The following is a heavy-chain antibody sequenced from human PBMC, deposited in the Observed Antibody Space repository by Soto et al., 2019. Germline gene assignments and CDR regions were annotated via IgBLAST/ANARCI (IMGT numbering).Heavy chain of an antibody. CDR3: ARIQTYYDFWSGYYTAVDY. D-gene: IGHD3-3*01. Sequence: GPTLVNPTETLTLTCTVSGFSLSNGRMGVSWIRQPPGKALEWLAHIFSNDEKSYSTSLKRRLTISKDTSKSQVVLTMTNMDPVDTATYYCARIQTYYDFWSGYYTAVDYWGQGILVTVSS. CDR1: GFSLSNGRMG. CDR2: IFSNDEK. V-gene: IGHV2-26*01. J-gene: IGHJ4*02.